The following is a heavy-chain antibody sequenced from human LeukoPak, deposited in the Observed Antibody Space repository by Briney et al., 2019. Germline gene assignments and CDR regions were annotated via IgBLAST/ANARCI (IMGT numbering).Heavy chain of an antibody. D-gene: IGHD5-24*01. CDR2: INPNSGGT. CDR3: ARDLPNYWNYLDY. V-gene: IGHV1-2*02. CDR1: GYTFTGYY. Sequence: VASVKVSCKASGYTFTGYYMHWVRQAPGQGLEWMGWINPNSGGTNYAQKFQGRVTMTRDTSISTAYMELSRLRSDDTAVYYCARDLPNYWNYLDYWGQGTLVTVSS. J-gene: IGHJ4*02.